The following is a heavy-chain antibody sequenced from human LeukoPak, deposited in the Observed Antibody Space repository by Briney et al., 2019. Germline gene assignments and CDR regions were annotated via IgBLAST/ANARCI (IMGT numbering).Heavy chain of an antibody. CDR1: GGSISSYY. D-gene: IGHD6-19*01. V-gene: IGHV4-59*08. J-gene: IGHJ3*02. CDR2: IYYSGST. Sequence: SETLSLTCTVSGGSISSYYWSWIRQPPGKGLEGIGYIYYSGSTNYNPSLKSRVTISVDTSKNQFSLKLSSVTAADTAVYYCASKIRYSSGWYKDRDAFDIWGQGTMVTVSS. CDR3: ASKIRYSSGWYKDRDAFDI.